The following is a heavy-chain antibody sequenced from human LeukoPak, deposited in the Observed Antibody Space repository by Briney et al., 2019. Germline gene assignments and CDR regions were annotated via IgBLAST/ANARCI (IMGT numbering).Heavy chain of an antibody. J-gene: IGHJ4*02. D-gene: IGHD3-10*01. V-gene: IGHV4-34*01. CDR2: INHSGST. CDR1: GGSFSGYY. CDR3: AKAGHYGSGGYYFDY. Sequence: SETLSLTCAVYGGSFSGYYWSWIRQPPGKGLEWIGEINHSGSTNYNPSLKSRVTISVDTSKNQFSLKLSSVTAADTAVYYCAKAGHYGSGGYYFDYWGQGTLVTVSS.